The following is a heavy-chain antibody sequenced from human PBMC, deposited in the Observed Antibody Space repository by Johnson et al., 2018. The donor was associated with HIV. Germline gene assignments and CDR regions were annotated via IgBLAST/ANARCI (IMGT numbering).Heavy chain of an antibody. D-gene: IGHD6-6*01. CDR3: ASGVTARAPVFI. Sequence: VQLVASGGGLVKPGGSLRLSCAASGFTFSDYYMSWIRQAPGKGLEWVGRIKSKTDGGTTDYAAPVKGRFTISSDDSRNTLYLQMNLLRPEDTAVYYCASGVTARAPVFIWGQGTMVTVSS. CDR2: IKSKTDGGTT. V-gene: IGHV3-15*01. CDR1: GFTFSDYY. J-gene: IGHJ3*02.